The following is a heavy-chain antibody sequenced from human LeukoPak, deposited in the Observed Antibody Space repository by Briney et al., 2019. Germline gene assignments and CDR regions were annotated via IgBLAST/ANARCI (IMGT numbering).Heavy chain of an antibody. D-gene: IGHD3-3*01. Sequence: GGSLRLSCAASGFTFDDYAMHWIRQAPAKGLKWVSGISWNSGSIGYADSVKGRFTISRDNAKNSLYLQMNSLRAEDTALYYCAKGHPPGSGYPYYFDYWGQRTLVTVPS. CDR3: AKGHPPGSGYPYYFDY. V-gene: IGHV3-9*01. CDR1: GFTFDDYA. CDR2: ISWNSGSI. J-gene: IGHJ4*02.